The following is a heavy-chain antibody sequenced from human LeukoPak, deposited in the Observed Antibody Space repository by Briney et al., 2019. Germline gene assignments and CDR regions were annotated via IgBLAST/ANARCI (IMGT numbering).Heavy chain of an antibody. Sequence: GGSLRLSCAASGFTFSGYSMNWVRQAPGKGLEWVAVISYDGSNKYYADSVKGRFTISRDNSKNTLYLQMNSLRAEDTAVYYCAKTGTTGSETSLDYWGQGTLVTVSS. CDR1: GFTFSGYS. D-gene: IGHD1/OR15-1a*01. V-gene: IGHV3-30*18. CDR2: ISYDGSNK. CDR3: AKTGTTGSETSLDY. J-gene: IGHJ4*02.